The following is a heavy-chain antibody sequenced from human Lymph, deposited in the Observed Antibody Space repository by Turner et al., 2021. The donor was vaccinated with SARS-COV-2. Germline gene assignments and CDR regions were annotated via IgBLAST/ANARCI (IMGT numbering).Heavy chain of an antibody. D-gene: IGHD3-9*01. CDR1: VGSISSSSYY. V-gene: IGHV4-39*01. CDR2: IYYSGST. Sequence: QLQLQESGPGLVKPSETLSLTCTVPVGSISSSSYYWGWIRQPPGKGLEWIGSIYYSGSTYYNPPLKSRVTISVDTSKNQFSLKLSSVTAADTAVYYCASNYDILTGYYTRNWFDPWGQGTLVTVSS. J-gene: IGHJ5*02. CDR3: ASNYDILTGYYTRNWFDP.